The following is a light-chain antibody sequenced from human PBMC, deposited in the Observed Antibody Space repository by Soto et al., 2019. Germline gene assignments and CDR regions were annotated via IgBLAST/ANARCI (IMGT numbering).Light chain of an antibody. V-gene: IGKV1-5*03. CDR3: QQYNSYSEA. J-gene: IGKJ1*01. CDR1: QTISSW. CDR2: KAS. Sequence: ITMTLSPSAVSGSVGDRVTITCRASQTISSWLAWYQQKPGKAPKLLIYKASTLKSGVPSRFSGSGSGTEFTLTISSLQPDDFATYYCQQYNSYSEAFGHGTMVDI.